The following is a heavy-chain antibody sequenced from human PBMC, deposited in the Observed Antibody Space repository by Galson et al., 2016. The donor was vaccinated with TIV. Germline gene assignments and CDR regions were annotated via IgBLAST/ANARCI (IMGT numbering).Heavy chain of an antibody. CDR3: AHRRPLTYYFDF. J-gene: IGHJ4*02. V-gene: IGHV2-5*02. D-gene: IGHD2-21*01. Sequence: PALVKPTQTVTLTCTFSGFSLSSNGVGVGWIRQPPGKALEWLALIYWDDEKRYNPSLGSRLSIIKDTSKNKVVLTLTNVDPVDTATYYCAHRRPLTYYFDFWGQGALVTVSS. CDR2: IYWDDEK. CDR1: GFSLSSNGVG.